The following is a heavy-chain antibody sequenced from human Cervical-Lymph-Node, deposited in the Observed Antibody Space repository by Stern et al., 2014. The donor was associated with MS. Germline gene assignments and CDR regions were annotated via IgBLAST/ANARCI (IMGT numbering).Heavy chain of an antibody. D-gene: IGHD1-1*01. CDR1: GYTFTSYA. Sequence: QVQLGQSGAEVKKPGASVKVSCKASGYTFTSYAMHWVRQAPGQRLEWMAWINAGNGNTKFSQKFHDRVTVTWDTSASTAYMELSSLRPEDTAVYFCARERTTDGWETFDYWGQGTLVTVSA. CDR3: ARERTTDGWETFDY. CDR2: INAGNGNT. V-gene: IGHV1-3*01. J-gene: IGHJ4*02.